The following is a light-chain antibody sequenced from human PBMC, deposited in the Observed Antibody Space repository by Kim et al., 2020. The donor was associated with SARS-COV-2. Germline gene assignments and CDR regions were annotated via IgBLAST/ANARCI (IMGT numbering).Light chain of an antibody. CDR1: SSDVGGYDY. CDR3: QSADSSGTYV. V-gene: IGLV2-11*03. CDR2: DVN. Sequence: QAVTNFCTGTSSDVGGYDYVSWYQQFPGKVPKLIIYDVNQRPSGVPDRFSGSKSGNTASLTISGLQAEEDADYYCQSADSSGTYVFGSGTKSPS. J-gene: IGLJ1*01.